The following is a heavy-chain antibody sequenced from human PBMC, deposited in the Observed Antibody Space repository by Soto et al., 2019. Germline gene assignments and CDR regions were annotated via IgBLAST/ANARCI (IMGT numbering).Heavy chain of an antibody. CDR2: ISYDRSNK. J-gene: IGHJ3*02. D-gene: IGHD3-3*01. CDR3: ARDFHHTYYDFWSGSKDAFDI. CDR1: GFTFSSYA. V-gene: IGHV3-30-3*01. Sequence: GGSLRLSCAASGFTFSSYAMHWVRQAPGKGLEWVAVISYDRSNKYYADSVKGRFTISRDNSKNTLYLQMNSLRAEDTAVYYCARDFHHTYYDFWSGSKDAFDIWGQGTMVT.